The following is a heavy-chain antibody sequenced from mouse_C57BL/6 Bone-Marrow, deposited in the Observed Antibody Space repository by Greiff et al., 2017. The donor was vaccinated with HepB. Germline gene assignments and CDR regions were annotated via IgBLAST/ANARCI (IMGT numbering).Heavy chain of an antibody. V-gene: IGHV14-1*01. CDR1: GFNIKDYY. J-gene: IGHJ2*01. D-gene: IGHD1-1*01. CDR3: TYYDGSNYFDY. CDR2: IDPEDGDT. Sequence: VQLQQSGAELVRPGASVKLSCTASGFNIKDYYMHWVKQRPEQGLEWIGRIDPEDGDTEYAPKFQGKATMTADTSSNTAYLQLSSLTSEDTAVYYCTYYDGSNYFDYWGQGTTLTVSS.